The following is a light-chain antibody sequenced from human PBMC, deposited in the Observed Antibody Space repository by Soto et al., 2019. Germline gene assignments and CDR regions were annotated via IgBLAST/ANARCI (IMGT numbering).Light chain of an antibody. CDR3: QQSYSLPT. Sequence: DIQMTQSPSSLSASIGDRVTITCRASQSIRVYLNWYQQKPGKAPKSLIYAASSLHSGVPSRFSGSGSGTDFTLTISSLQPEDFATYYCQQSYSLPTFGQGTKLEIK. CDR1: QSIRVY. J-gene: IGKJ2*01. V-gene: IGKV1-39*01. CDR2: AAS.